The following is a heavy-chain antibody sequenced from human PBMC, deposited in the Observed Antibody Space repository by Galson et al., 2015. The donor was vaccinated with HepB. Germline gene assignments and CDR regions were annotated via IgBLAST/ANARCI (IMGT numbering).Heavy chain of an antibody. D-gene: IGHD2-2*01. Sequence: SLRVSCTASGYTFTSYTINWVRQAPGQGLEWLGWINTNTGNTNYAEGFTGRFVFSLDTAVSTAYLRISSLKTEDTAVYYCARVYCTTTSCYPSLDYWYFDLWGRGTLVTVSS. CDR1: GYTFTSYT. J-gene: IGHJ2*01. CDR3: ARVYCTTTSCYPSLDYWYFDL. CDR2: INTNTGNT. V-gene: IGHV7-4-1*02.